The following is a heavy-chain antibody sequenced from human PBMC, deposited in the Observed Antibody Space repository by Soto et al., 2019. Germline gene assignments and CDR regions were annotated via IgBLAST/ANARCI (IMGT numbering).Heavy chain of an antibody. D-gene: IGHD2-15*01. V-gene: IGHV1-69*08. CDR3: AREQVILGTYGMDV. J-gene: IGHJ6*02. Sequence: QVQLVQSGAEVKKPGSSVKVSCKASGGTFSSYTISWVRQDPGQGLEWMGRIIPILGIADYAQNFQGRVTITADKSTSTAYMELSSLRSEDTAVYYCAREQVILGTYGMDVWGQGTTVTVSS. CDR1: GGTFSSYT. CDR2: IIPILGIA.